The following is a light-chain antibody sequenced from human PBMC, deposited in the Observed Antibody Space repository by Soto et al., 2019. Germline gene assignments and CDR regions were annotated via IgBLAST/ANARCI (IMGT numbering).Light chain of an antibody. CDR2: GAS. CDR3: QQYGYSWS. CDR1: PGLSNEN. Sequence: VVLTQSPSPLSLSPGERTTLSCRATPGLSNENLAWFQQKPGLAPRLLIYGASSRATGIPDRFSGSGSGTEFSLTISRLEPEEAAVYFCQQYGYSWSFGQGTKVDIK. V-gene: IGKV3-20*01. J-gene: IGKJ1*01.